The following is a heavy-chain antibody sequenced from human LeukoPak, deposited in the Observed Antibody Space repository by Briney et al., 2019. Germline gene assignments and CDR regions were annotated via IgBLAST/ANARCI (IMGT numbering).Heavy chain of an antibody. D-gene: IGHD3-16*01. CDR2: ITSSSSTM. V-gene: IGHV3-48*01. J-gene: IGHJ4*02. CDR1: GFTFSSYA. CDR3: AKEPGEGGSAFDY. Sequence: PGGSLRLSCAASGFTFSSYAMSWVRQAPGKGLEWVSYITSSSSTMFYADSVKGRFTISRDNSKKTVYLQMSSLTIEDTAVYYGAKEPGEGGSAFDYWAQGPLVTVSS.